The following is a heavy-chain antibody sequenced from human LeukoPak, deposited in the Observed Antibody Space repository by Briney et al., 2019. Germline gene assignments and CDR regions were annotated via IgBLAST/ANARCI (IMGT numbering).Heavy chain of an antibody. J-gene: IGHJ4*02. V-gene: IGHV1-2*02. CDR3: ARDWRGSYFPDF. CDR2: INPNSGDT. CDR1: GYTLTDYY. Sequence: ASVKVSCKASGYTLTDYYMHWVRQAPGQGLEWMGWINPNSGDTNYAQKFQGRVTMTRDTTISTAYMELSRLTSDDTAIYYCARDWRGSYFPDFWGQGTLVTVSS. D-gene: IGHD1-26*01.